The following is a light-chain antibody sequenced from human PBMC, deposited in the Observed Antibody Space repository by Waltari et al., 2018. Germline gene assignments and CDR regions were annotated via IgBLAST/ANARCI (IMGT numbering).Light chain of an antibody. CDR2: GAS. CDR1: QSLTNSY. V-gene: IGKV3-20*01. Sequence: EIVLTQSPGTLSLSPGERATLSCRASQSLTNSYLAWYQQKLGQAPKFLMYGASTRPTGIPERFSGSGSGTDFTLTISRLEPEDFAVYYCQHYGSSPSFGQGTKLEIK. CDR3: QHYGSSPS. J-gene: IGKJ2*01.